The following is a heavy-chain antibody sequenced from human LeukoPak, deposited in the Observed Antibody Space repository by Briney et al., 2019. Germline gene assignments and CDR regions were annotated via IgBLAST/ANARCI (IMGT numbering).Heavy chain of an antibody. Sequence: GASVKVSCKASGYTFTSYAMHWVRQAPGQRLEWMGWINAGNGNTKYSQKFQGRVTITRDTSASTAYMELSSLRSEDTAVYYCARVPIAAAPYYYYGMDVWGQGTTVTVSS. D-gene: IGHD6-13*01. J-gene: IGHJ6*02. CDR1: GYTFTSYA. CDR2: INAGNGNT. CDR3: ARVPIAAAPYYYYGMDV. V-gene: IGHV1-3*01.